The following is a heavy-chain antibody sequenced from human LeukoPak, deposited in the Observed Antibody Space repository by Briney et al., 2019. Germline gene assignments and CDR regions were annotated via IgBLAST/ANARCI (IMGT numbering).Heavy chain of an antibody. CDR2: ISTSTSTI. CDR1: GFTVRNFD. J-gene: IGHJ5*02. V-gene: IGHV3-48*01. D-gene: IGHD4-17*01. Sequence: GGSLRLSCAGSGFTVRNFDVNWVRRAPGKGLEWVSYISTSTSTIYYADSVKGRFTISRDNAKNSLYLQMNSLRAEDTAVYYCVANTVTTAQLQATWGQGTLVTVSS. CDR3: VANTVTTAQLQAT.